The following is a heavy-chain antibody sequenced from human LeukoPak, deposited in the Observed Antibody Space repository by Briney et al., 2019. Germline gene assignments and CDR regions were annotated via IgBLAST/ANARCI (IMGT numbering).Heavy chain of an antibody. Sequence: PGGSLRLSCAASGFSFGSYAMGWTRQAPAQGLEWVSAISGSGSHTNYAESVKGRFTISRDNSKNILYLHMGSLTVADTAVYYCGSGPVGTTVPWGQGTLVTVSS. CDR1: GFSFGSYA. D-gene: IGHD1-1*01. J-gene: IGHJ5*02. CDR2: ISGSGSHT. CDR3: GSGPVGTTVP. V-gene: IGHV3-23*01.